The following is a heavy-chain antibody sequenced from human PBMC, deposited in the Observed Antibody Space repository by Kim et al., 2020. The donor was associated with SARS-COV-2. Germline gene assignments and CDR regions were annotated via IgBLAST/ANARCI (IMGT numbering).Heavy chain of an antibody. CDR2: ISISSSYI. J-gene: IGHJ4*02. CDR1: GFTFSSYS. Sequence: GGSLRLSCAASGFTFSSYSMNWVRQAPGKGLEWVSSISISSSYIYYADSVKGRFTISRDNTKNSLYLQMNSLRAEDTAVYYCARDSEPKTYGYEYYFDYWGQGTLVTVSS. V-gene: IGHV3-21*01. D-gene: IGHD5-12*01. CDR3: ARDSEPKTYGYEYYFDY.